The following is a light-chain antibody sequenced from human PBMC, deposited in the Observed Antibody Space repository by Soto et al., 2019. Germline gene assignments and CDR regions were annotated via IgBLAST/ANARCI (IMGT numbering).Light chain of an antibody. V-gene: IGKV4-1*01. CDR2: WAS. CDR3: QQYYSYPRT. Sequence: DIVMTQSPDSLAVSLGERATINCKSTQRVLYSSNNKNYLDWYQQKPGQPPKLLIYWASTRESGVPDRFSGSGYGTAGTLTISCLQSEDCETYDGQQYYSYPRTFGQGTKVDIK. J-gene: IGKJ1*01. CDR1: QRVLYSSNNKNY.